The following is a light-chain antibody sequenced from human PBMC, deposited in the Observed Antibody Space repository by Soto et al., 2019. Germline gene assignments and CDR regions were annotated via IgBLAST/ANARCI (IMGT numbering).Light chain of an antibody. CDR2: KAS. J-gene: IGKJ1*01. CDR3: QHYNSYSEA. CDR1: QTISSR. V-gene: IGKV1-5*03. Sequence: IQMTQSPSTLSGSLGDRVTITCRSSQTISSRLAWYQQKPGKAPKLLIYKASTLKSGVPSRFSGSGSGTEFTLTISSLQPDDFATYYCQHYNSYSEAFGQGTKVELK.